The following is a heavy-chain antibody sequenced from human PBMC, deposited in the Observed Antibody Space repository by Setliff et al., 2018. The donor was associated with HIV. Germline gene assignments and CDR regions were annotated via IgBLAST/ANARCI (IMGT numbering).Heavy chain of an antibody. V-gene: IGHV4-39*07. CDR2: MYYSGST. D-gene: IGHD5-18*01. CDR3: ARVFVDTAVLRVLVYYFDS. Sequence: SETLSLTCTVSGGSISSSSYYWGWVRQPPGKGLEWIGSMYYSGSTYYTPSLKSRITISLDTSKNQFSLRMRSVTAADTAVYYCARVFVDTAVLRVLVYYFDSWGRGTLVTVSS. CDR1: GGSISSSSYY. J-gene: IGHJ4*02.